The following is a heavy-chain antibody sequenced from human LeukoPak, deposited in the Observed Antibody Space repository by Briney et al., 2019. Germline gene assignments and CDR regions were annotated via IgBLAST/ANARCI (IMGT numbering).Heavy chain of an antibody. V-gene: IGHV4-4*02. CDR2: IYHTGTT. Sequence: SETLSLTCAVSGXSIRSTNWWTWVRQPPGKGLAWIGEIYHTGTTNYNPPLKSRVTISVDKSKNQFSLKVNSVTAADTAVSYCARESAEGSIRGLFDYWGQGTLVTVSS. D-gene: IGHD3-10*01. J-gene: IGHJ4*02. CDR1: GXSIRSTNW. CDR3: ARESAEGSIRGLFDY.